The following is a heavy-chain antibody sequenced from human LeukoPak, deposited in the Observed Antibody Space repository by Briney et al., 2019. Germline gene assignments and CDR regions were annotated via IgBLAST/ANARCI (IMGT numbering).Heavy chain of an antibody. CDR3: VRAKRETSSRPWTSGMDV. J-gene: IGHJ6*02. Sequence: PGGSLRLSCAASGFVLSDYGIHWVCQGIGRGLDWVSGIGSAGDKYYAGSERGRFTISRENAENFVYLQMNGLSAEDTAIYYCVRAKRETSSRPWTSGMDVWGQGTTVTVSS. CDR1: GFVLSDYG. D-gene: IGHD3/OR15-3a*01. CDR2: IGSAGDK. V-gene: IGHV3-13*01.